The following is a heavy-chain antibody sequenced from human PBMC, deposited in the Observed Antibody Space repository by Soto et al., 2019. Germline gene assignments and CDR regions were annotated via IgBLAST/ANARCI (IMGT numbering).Heavy chain of an antibody. V-gene: IGHV3-30*03. Sequence: GGSLRLSCVVSGFTFGSHGMHWVRQAPGKGLEWVAVISYDETNEHYVDSVKGRFTISRDNSENTVSLQMNRLRVEDAAVYYCAAEPVESIWRIGSWGMDKWGQGTQVTVSS. D-gene: IGHD3-3*01. CDR1: GFTFGSHG. J-gene: IGHJ4*02. CDR3: AAEPVESIWRIGSWGMDK. CDR2: ISYDETNE.